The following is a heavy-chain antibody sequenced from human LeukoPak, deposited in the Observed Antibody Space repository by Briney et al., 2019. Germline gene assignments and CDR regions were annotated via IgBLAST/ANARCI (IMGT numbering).Heavy chain of an antibody. CDR3: ARLFGAGELHSFFDY. CDR2: IYPGDSDT. D-gene: IGHD1-26*01. V-gene: IGHV5-51*01. CDR1: GYSFTSYW. Sequence: GESLKISCQGSGYSFTSYWIGWVRQMPGKGLEWMGIIYPGDSDTRYSPSFQGQVTISADKSISTAYLQWSSLKASDTAMYYCARLFGAGELHSFFDYWGQGTLVTVSS. J-gene: IGHJ4*02.